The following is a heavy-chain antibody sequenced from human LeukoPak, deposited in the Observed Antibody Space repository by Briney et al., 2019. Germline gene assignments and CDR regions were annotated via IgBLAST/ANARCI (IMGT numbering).Heavy chain of an antibody. CDR1: GYTFTSYG. CDR3: AKERNIRAGATD. J-gene: IGHJ4*02. V-gene: IGHV1-18*01. CDR2: ISAYDGNT. Sequence: GASVKVSCKASGYTFTSYGTSWVRQAPGQGLEWMGWISAYDGNTNYAQKFQGRATMTTDTSTSTAYMELRSLRYDDTAVYYCAKERNIRAGATDWGQGTLVTVSS. D-gene: IGHD4/OR15-4a*01.